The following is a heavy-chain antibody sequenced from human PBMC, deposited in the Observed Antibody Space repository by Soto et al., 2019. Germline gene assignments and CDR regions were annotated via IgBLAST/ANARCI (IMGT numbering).Heavy chain of an antibody. CDR2: IWYDGSNQ. V-gene: IGHV3-33*01. CDR1: GFTFSNYA. CDR3: ARDRTGTSMIIIDY. J-gene: IGHJ4*01. Sequence: QVQLVESGGGVVQPGTSLRLSCVASGFTFSNYAMYWVRQAPGKGLEWVAAIWYDGSNQYYAGSVKGRFTISRDKSRNTLYLQMSSLRVEDTGVYYCARDRTGTSMIIIDYWGHGTLVTVSS. D-gene: IGHD5-18*01.